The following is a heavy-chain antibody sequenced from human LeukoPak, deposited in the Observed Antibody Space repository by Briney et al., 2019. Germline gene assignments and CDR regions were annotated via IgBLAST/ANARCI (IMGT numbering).Heavy chain of an antibody. D-gene: IGHD3-10*01. J-gene: IGHJ4*02. CDR2: ISSSGSTI. CDR1: GFTFSSYG. V-gene: IGHV3-48*04. Sequence: GGSLRLSCAASGFTFSSYGMHWVRQAPGKGLEWVSYISSSGSTIYYADSVKGRFTISRDNAKNSLYLQMNSLRAEDTAVYYCARVELVITMVRGAMNYWGQGTLVTVSS. CDR3: ARVELVITMVRGAMNY.